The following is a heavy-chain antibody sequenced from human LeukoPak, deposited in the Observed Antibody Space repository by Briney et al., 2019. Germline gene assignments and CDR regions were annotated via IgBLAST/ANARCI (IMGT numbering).Heavy chain of an antibody. J-gene: IGHJ4*02. V-gene: IGHV1-18*01. CDR1: GYTFTSYG. Sequence: ASVKVSCKASGYTFTSYGISWVRQAPGQGLEWMGWISAYNGNTNYAQKLQGRVTMTTDTSTSTAYMELRSLRSDDTAVYYCARSITMIVVVTQTLDYWGQGTLVTVSS. CDR3: ARSITMIVVVTQTLDY. CDR2: ISAYNGNT. D-gene: IGHD3-22*01.